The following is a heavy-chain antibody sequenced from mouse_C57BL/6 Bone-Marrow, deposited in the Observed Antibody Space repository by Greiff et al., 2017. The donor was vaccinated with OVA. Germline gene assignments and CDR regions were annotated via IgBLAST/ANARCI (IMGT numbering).Heavy chain of an antibody. CDR2: IYPGDGDT. Sequence: QVQLKESGAELVKPGASVKISCKASGYAFSSYWMNWVKQRPGKGLEWIGQIYPGDGDTNYNGKFKGKATLTADKSSSTAYMQLSSLTSEDSAVYFCARERYSSGYDAMDYWGQGTSVTVSS. J-gene: IGHJ4*01. D-gene: IGHD3-2*02. CDR1: GYAFSSYW. V-gene: IGHV1-80*01. CDR3: ARERYSSGYDAMDY.